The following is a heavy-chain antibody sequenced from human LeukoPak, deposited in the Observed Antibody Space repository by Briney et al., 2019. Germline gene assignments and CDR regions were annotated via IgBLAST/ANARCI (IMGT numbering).Heavy chain of an antibody. CDR2: ISGSGGST. Sequence: PGGSLRLSCAASGFTFTSYSMNWVRQAPGKGLEWVSAISGSGGSTYYADSVKGRFTISRDNSKNTLYLQMNSLRAEDTAVYYCAKIMGNYYYGSGSLIDYWGQGTLVTVSS. CDR1: GFTFTSYS. D-gene: IGHD3-10*01. J-gene: IGHJ4*02. V-gene: IGHV3-23*01. CDR3: AKIMGNYYYGSGSLIDY.